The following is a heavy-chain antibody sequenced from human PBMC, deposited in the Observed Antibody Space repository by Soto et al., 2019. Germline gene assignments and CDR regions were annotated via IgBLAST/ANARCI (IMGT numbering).Heavy chain of an antibody. V-gene: IGHV4-61*08. D-gene: IGHD5-18*01. Sequence: TSETLSLTCTVSGGSISSGGYYWSWIRQHPGKGLEWIGYIYYSGSTNYNPSLKSRVTISVDTSKNQFSLKLSSVTAADTAVYYCARASAMATDIDYWGQGTLVTVSS. J-gene: IGHJ4*02. CDR3: ARASAMATDIDY. CDR2: IYYSGST. CDR1: GGSISSGGYY.